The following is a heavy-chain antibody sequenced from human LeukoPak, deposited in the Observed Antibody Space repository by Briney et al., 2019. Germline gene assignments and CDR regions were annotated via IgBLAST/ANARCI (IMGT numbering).Heavy chain of an antibody. D-gene: IGHD2-2*01. J-gene: IGHJ4*02. CDR3: ARGFCSSTSCYQGPFDF. Sequence: GGSLRLSCAASGFIFSSAWMAWVRQAPGKGLEWVGHIKNKANGGTTDYAAPVEGRFIISRDDSKNTLYLQMNSLRIEDTAVYYCARGFCSSTSCYQGPFDFWGQGTLVTVSS. CDR2: IKNKANGGTT. CDR1: GFIFSSAW. V-gene: IGHV3-15*01.